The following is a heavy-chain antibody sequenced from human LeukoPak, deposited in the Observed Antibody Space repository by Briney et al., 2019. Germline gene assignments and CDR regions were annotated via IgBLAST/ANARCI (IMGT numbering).Heavy chain of an antibody. CDR3: ARDNPQGRWFDP. V-gene: IGHV3-30*04. CDR2: ISYDGSNK. D-gene: IGHD3-10*01. J-gene: IGHJ5*02. CDR1: GFTFSSYA. Sequence: GRSLRLSCAASGFTFSSYAMHWVRQAPGKGLEWVAVISYDGSNKYYADSVKGRFTISRDNSKNTLYLQMNSLRAEDTAVYYCARDNPQGRWFDPWGQGTLVTVSS.